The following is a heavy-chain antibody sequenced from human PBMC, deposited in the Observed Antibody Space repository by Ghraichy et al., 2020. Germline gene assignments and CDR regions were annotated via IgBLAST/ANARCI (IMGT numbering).Heavy chain of an antibody. V-gene: IGHV3-7*01. D-gene: IGHD4-17*01. CDR1: GFTFSRHW. J-gene: IGHJ4*02. CDR2: IKSDRSDS. Sequence: GGSLRLSCAASGFTFSRHWMSWVRQAPGKGLEWVASIKSDRSDSFYLDSVKGRFTISRDNDENSVSLEMTSLRAEDTAVYYCARDPYGDYKNGGTDYWGRGTLVSVSS. CDR3: ARDPYGDYKNGGTDY.